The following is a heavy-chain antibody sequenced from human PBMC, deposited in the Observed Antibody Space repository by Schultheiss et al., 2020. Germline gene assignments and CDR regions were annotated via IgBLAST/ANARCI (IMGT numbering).Heavy chain of an antibody. Sequence: ASVKVSCKASGYTLTSYDINWVRQATGQGLEWMGWMNPNSGNTGYAQKFQGRVTMTRNTSISTAYMELSSLRSEDTAVYYCARAEGRELQANWFDPWGQGTLVTVSS. D-gene: IGHD1-26*01. CDR2: MNPNSGNT. CDR3: ARAEGRELQANWFDP. CDR1: GYTLTSYD. V-gene: IGHV1-8*01. J-gene: IGHJ5*02.